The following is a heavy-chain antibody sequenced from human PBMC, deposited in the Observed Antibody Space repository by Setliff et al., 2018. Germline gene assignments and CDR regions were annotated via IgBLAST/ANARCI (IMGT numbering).Heavy chain of an antibody. CDR3: ARALCGWYSAHYYYMDV. Sequence: SETLSLTCSVSGGSISSGSDYWTWIRQPAGKGLEWIGHIYTSGSTNYNPSLKSRVTISVDTSKDQFSLKLSSVTAADTAVYYCARALCGWYSAHYYYMDVWGKGTTVTVSS. V-gene: IGHV4-61*09. J-gene: IGHJ6*03. CDR1: GGSISSGSDY. D-gene: IGHD6-19*01. CDR2: IYTSGST.